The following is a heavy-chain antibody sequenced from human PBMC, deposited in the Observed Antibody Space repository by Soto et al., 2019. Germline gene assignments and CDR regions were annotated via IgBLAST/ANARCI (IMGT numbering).Heavy chain of an antibody. V-gene: IGHV3-49*05. CDR3: ARSKMFDY. CDR1: GFIFGDYA. CDR2: IRSKAYGGTT. J-gene: IGHJ4*02. Sequence: EVQLVESGGGLVKPGQSLRLSCTASGFIFGDYAVSWFRQAPGKELEWVGLIRSKAYGGTTEYAASVKGRFIISRDDSKSIAYLQMNSLITEDTAVYYCARSKMFDYWGQGTLVTVSS.